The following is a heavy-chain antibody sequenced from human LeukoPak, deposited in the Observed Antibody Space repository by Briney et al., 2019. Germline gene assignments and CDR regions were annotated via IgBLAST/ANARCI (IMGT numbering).Heavy chain of an antibody. CDR2: IYYSGNT. Sequence: SETLSLTCTVSGGSISGSSYYWGWVRQPPGKGLEWIGSIYYSGNTYYNPSLKSRVTISVDTSKNQFSLKLSSVTAADTAVYYCARTSSGYYNFNSWGQGTLVTVSS. V-gene: IGHV4-39*01. D-gene: IGHD3-22*01. CDR1: GGSISGSSYY. J-gene: IGHJ4*02. CDR3: ARTSSGYYNFNS.